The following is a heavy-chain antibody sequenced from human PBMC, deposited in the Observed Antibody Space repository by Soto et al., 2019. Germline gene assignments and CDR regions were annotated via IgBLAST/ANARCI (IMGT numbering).Heavy chain of an antibody. V-gene: IGHV1-18*01. J-gene: IGHJ5*02. D-gene: IGHD3-9*01. CDR2: ISAYNDER. Sequence: QVPLVQSGGEMKKPGASVKVSCKASGYTFTNFGISWVRQAPGQGPEWVGWISAYNDERNYAQKFRGRVIMTTDTSTSTAYMELRTLTSDDTAVYYCARDYDIWGEDWFDPWGQGTLVTVSS. CDR1: GYTFTNFG. CDR3: ARDYDIWGEDWFDP.